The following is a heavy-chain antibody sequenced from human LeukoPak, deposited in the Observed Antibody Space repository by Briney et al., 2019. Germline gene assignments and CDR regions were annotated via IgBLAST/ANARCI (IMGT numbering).Heavy chain of an antibody. CDR1: GYSFTSYW. D-gene: IGHD5-12*01. CDR2: IDPRDFYT. CDR3: TRRSATAYFDI. J-gene: IGHJ3*02. V-gene: IGHV5-10-1*01. Sequence: GEALQISCQCSGYSFTSYWISWVRQMPGKGLEWMGSIDPRDFYTNDSPSFQGRVTISADKSISTAYLQWSSLKASDTAMYYCTRRSATAYFDIWGQGTMVTVSS.